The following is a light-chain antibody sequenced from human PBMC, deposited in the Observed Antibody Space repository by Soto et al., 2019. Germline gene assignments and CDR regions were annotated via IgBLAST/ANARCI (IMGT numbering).Light chain of an antibody. V-gene: IGLV4-69*01. Sequence: QPVLTQSPSASASVGASVKLTCTLSSGHNSCAIAWHQQQPEKGPRYLMKLNSDGSHSKGDGIPDRFSGSSSGAERYLTISSLQSEDEADYYCQTWGTGIRIFGGGTKLTVL. CDR2: LNSDGSH. J-gene: IGLJ2*01. CDR3: QTWGTGIRI. CDR1: SGHNSCA.